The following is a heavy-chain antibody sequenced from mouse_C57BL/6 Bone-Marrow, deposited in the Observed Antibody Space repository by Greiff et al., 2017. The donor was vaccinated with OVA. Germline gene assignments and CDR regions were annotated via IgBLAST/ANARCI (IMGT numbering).Heavy chain of an antibody. D-gene: IGHD2-5*01. CDR2: ILPGSGST. J-gene: IGHJ4*01. V-gene: IGHV1-9*01. Sequence: QVQLQQSGAELMKPGASVKLSCKATGYTFTGYWIEWVKQRPGHGLEWIGEILPGSGSTTYNEKFKGKATFTADTSTNTAYMQLSSLTTEDSAIDDCARHYSNVRRAMDYWGQGTSVTVSS. CDR1: GYTFTGYW. CDR3: ARHYSNVRRAMDY.